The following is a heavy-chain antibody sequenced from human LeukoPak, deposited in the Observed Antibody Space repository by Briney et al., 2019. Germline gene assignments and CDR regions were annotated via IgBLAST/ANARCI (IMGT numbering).Heavy chain of an antibody. CDR1: GGSISSYY. J-gene: IGHJ4*02. CDR3: AREIGSGSYYNVPYYFDY. D-gene: IGHD3-10*01. Sequence: PSETLSLTCTVSGGSISSYYWSWIRQPAGKGLEGIGRIYTSGSTNYNPSLKSRVTMSVDTSKNQFSLKLSSVTAADTAVYYCAREIGSGSYYNVPYYFDYWGQGTLVTVSS. CDR2: IYTSGST. V-gene: IGHV4-4*07.